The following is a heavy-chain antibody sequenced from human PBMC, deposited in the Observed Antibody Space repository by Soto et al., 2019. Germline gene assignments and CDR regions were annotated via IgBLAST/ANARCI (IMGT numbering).Heavy chain of an antibody. V-gene: IGHV3-48*03. CDR1: GFTFSSYE. J-gene: IGHJ6*02. CDR3: AREGVAAAGSYYDCMDV. D-gene: IGHD6-13*01. Sequence: QTGGSLRLSCAASGFTFSSYEMNWVRQAPGKGLEWVSYISSSGSTIYYADSVKGRFTISRDNAKNSLYLQMNSLRAEDTAVYYCAREGVAAAGSYYDCMDVWGPVPKVTFS. CDR2: ISSSGSTI.